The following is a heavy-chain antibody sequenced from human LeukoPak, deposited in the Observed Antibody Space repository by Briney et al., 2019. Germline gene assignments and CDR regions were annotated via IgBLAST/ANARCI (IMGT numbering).Heavy chain of an antibody. Sequence: GGSLRLSCAASGFTFSSYGMHWVRQAPGKGLEWVAVISYDGSNKYYADSVKGRFTISRDNSKNTLYLQMNSLRAEDTAVYYCAKEGRDKYSSYNWFDPWGQGTLVTVSS. CDR1: GFTFSSYG. D-gene: IGHD6-6*01. J-gene: IGHJ5*02. CDR2: ISYDGSNK. CDR3: AKEGRDKYSSYNWFDP. V-gene: IGHV3-30*18.